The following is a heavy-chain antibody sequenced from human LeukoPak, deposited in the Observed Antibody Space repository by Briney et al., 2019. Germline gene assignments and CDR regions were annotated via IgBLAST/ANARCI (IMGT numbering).Heavy chain of an antibody. CDR2: ISGNGNNI. CDR3: AKDLPPYSDFWSGYYGGFDY. V-gene: IGHV3-43*02. CDR1: GFTFEDYA. J-gene: IGHJ4*02. D-gene: IGHD3-3*01. Sequence: PGGSLRLSYAASGFTFEDYAMHWVRQGPGKGLEWVSLISGNGNNIYYADSVKGRFTISRDNSKNSLHLQMNSLRTEDTALYYCAKDLPPYSDFWSGYYGGFDYWGQGTLVTVSS.